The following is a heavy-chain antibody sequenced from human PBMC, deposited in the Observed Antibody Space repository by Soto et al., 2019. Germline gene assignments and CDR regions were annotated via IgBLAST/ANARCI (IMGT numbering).Heavy chain of an antibody. V-gene: IGHV3-23*01. Sequence: GGSLRLSCAASGFTFSSYAMSWVRQAPGKGLEWVSAISGSGGSTYYADSVKGRFTISRDNSKNTLYLQMNSLRAEDTAVYYCAKDHLGGTRFLIDYWGQGTLVTVSS. J-gene: IGHJ4*02. CDR3: AKDHLGGTRFLIDY. CDR1: GFTFSSYA. CDR2: ISGSGGST. D-gene: IGHD1-1*01.